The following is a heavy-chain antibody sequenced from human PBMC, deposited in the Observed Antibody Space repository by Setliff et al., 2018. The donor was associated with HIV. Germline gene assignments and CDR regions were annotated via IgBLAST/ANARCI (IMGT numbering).Heavy chain of an antibody. Sequence: SETLSLTCAVSGYSISTAYYWGWIRQPPGKGLEWIGSVYHSGTTYYNPSLRSRVTISVDMSNNQFSLKVTSVTAADTAVYYCAGEIAPAARLPNVGGPPPPGYYHYMDVWGKGTTVTVSS. J-gene: IGHJ6*03. CDR2: VYHSGTT. CDR1: GYSISTAYY. CDR3: AGEIAPAARLPNVGGPPPPGYYHYMDV. V-gene: IGHV4-38-2*02. D-gene: IGHD2-8*01.